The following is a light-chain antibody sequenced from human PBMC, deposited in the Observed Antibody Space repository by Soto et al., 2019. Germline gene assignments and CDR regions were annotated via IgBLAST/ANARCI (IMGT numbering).Light chain of an antibody. V-gene: IGLV2-14*01. J-gene: IGLJ2*01. Sequence: QSALTQPASVSGSPGQSITISCTGTSSDVGGYNYVSWYQQHPGKAPKLMIYDVSNRPSGVSNRFSGSKSGNTASLTISGPQAQDKADYYCSSYTSSSTLMVFGGGTKLTVL. CDR3: SSYTSSSTLMV. CDR2: DVS. CDR1: SSDVGGYNY.